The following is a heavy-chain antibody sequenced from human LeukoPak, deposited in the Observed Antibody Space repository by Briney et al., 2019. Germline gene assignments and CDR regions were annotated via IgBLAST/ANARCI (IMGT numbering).Heavy chain of an antibody. CDR2: SDPEDGET. V-gene: IGHV1-24*01. D-gene: IGHD1-20*01. J-gene: IGHJ4*02. CDR3: ATINWNDGPFDY. CDR1: GYTLTELS. Sequence: ASVKVSCKVSGYTLTELSMHWVRQAPGKGLEWMGGSDPEDGETIYAQKFQGRVTMTEDTSTDTAYMELSSLRSEDTAVYYCATINWNDGPFDYWGQGTLVTVSS.